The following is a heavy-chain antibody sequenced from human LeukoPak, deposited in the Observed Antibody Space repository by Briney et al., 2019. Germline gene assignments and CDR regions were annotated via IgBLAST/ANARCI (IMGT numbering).Heavy chain of an antibody. CDR1: GGSISSYY. CDR3: ARLDYDSTGYDYAY. D-gene: IGHD3-22*01. J-gene: IGHJ4*02. V-gene: IGHV4-59*08. CDR2: ISHSGST. Sequence: SETLSLTCTVSGGSISSYYWSWIRQPPGKGLEWIGSISHSGSTYYNPSLKSRVTISADTSKNQFSLKLSSVTAAETAVYYCARLDYDSTGYDYAYWGQGTLVTVSS.